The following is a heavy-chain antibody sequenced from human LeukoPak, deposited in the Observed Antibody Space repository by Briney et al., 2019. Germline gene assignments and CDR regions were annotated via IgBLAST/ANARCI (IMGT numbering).Heavy chain of an antibody. J-gene: IGHJ4*02. D-gene: IGHD3-22*01. CDR1: GGSISSYY. CDR3: VCGVVVITHFDY. Sequence: NPSETLSLTCSVSGGSISSYYWSWIRQPPGKGLEWIGYIYYSGRTNYNPSLKSRVTISVDTSKNQFSLKLSSVTAADTAVYYCVCGVVVITHFDYWGQGTLVTVSS. CDR2: IYYSGRT. V-gene: IGHV4-59*12.